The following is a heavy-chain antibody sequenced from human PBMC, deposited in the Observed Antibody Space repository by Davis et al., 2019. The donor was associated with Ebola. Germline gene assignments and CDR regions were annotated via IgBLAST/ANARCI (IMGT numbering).Heavy chain of an antibody. CDR1: GGSFSGYY. J-gene: IGHJ5*02. V-gene: IGHV4-34*01. CDR2: INHSGST. Sequence: SETLSLTCAVYGGSFSGYYWSWIRQPPGKGLEWIGEINHSGSTNYNPSLKSRVTISVDKSKNQFSLKLSSVTAADTAVYYCARDLGLAQYNWFVPWGQGTLVTVSS. D-gene: IGHD5-24*01. CDR3: ARDLGLAQYNWFVP.